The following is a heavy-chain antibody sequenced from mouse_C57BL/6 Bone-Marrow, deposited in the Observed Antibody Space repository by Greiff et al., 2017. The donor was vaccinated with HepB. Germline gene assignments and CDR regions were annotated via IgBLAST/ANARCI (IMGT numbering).Heavy chain of an antibody. J-gene: IGHJ2*01. CDR2: INPSNGGT. D-gene: IGHD3-2*02. Sequence: QVHVKQPGTELVKPGASVKLSCKASGYTFTSYWMHWVKQRPGQGLEWIGNINPSNGGTNYNEKFKSKATLTVDKSSSTAYMQLSSLTSEDSAVYYCARRTAQAYYFDYWGQGTTLTVSS. V-gene: IGHV1-53*01. CDR3: ARRTAQAYYFDY. CDR1: GYTFTSYW.